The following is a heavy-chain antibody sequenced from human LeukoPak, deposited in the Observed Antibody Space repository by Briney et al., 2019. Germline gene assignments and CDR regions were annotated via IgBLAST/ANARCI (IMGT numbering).Heavy chain of an antibody. V-gene: IGHV4-34*01. CDR1: GGSFSGYY. D-gene: IGHD6-19*01. CDR3: ARAPRRIAVAGKALQH. J-gene: IGHJ1*01. CDR2: INHSGST. Sequence: PSETLSLTCAVYGGSFSGYYWSWIRQPPGKGLEWIGEINHSGSTNYNPSLKSRVTISVDTSKNQFSLKLSSVTAADTAVYYCARAPRRIAVAGKALQHWGQGTLVTVSS.